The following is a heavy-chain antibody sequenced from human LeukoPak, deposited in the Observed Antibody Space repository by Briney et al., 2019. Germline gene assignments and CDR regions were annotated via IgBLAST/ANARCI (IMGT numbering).Heavy chain of an antibody. CDR1: GFSFSSYG. Sequence: GGSLRLSCAASGFSFSSYGTHWVRQAPGKGLEWVAFVRYDEINKYYADSVRGRFIISRENAKNSLYLQMNSLRAGDTAVYYCARVGVGGDYLDYWGQGTLVTVSS. CDR2: VRYDEINK. V-gene: IGHV3-30*02. D-gene: IGHD3-16*01. J-gene: IGHJ4*02. CDR3: ARVGVGGDYLDY.